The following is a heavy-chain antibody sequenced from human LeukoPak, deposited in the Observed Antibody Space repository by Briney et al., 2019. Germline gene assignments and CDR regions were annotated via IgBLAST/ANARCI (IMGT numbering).Heavy chain of an antibody. CDR3: AFGVVPTPTDY. V-gene: IGHV3-66*01. Sequence: GGPLRLSCAASGFTVSNNYMTWVRQAPGKGLEGVSVIYKIGNTFYADFVKGRFTISRDNAKNSLYLQMNSLRAEDTAVYYCAFGVVPTPTDYWGQGTPVTVSS. CDR2: IYKIGNT. CDR1: GFTVSNNY. D-gene: IGHD3-3*01. J-gene: IGHJ4*02.